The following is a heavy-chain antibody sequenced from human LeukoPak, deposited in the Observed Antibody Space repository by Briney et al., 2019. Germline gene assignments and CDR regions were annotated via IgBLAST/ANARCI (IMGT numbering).Heavy chain of an antibody. J-gene: IGHJ6*04. CDR2: FIPILGTA. CDR1: GYTFSRYG. CDR3: AGIPVFGVVLHQEPV. Sequence: SVKVSCKASGYTFSRYGISWVRQAPGQGLEWMGVFIPILGTANSTQKFQDRVTITADMSTNTAYMELSSPRSEDTAVYFCAGIPVFGVVLHQEPVWGKGTTVTVSS. V-gene: IGHV1-69*10. D-gene: IGHD3-3*01.